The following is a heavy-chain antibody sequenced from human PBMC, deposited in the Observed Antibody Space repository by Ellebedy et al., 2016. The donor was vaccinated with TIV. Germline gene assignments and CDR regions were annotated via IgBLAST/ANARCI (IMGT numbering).Heavy chain of an antibody. Sequence: GESLKISCAASRISFSSYWMTWVRQAPGKGLEWVANINRDGGETFYVDSVKGRFTISRDNAKNSLYLQMNSLRAEDTGVYYCATDGSYGDYRSPTHAFVMWGQGTMVTVS. CDR3: ATDGSYGDYRSPTHAFVM. CDR2: INRDGGET. CDR1: RISFSSYW. V-gene: IGHV3-7*03. J-gene: IGHJ3*02. D-gene: IGHD4-17*01.